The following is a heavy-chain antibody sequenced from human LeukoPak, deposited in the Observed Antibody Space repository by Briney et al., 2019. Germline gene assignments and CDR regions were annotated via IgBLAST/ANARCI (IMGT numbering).Heavy chain of an antibody. Sequence: GGSLRLSCAASGFTFSDYYMSWIRQAPGKGLEWVSYISGSSSNINYADSVKGRFTISRDNAKNSLYLQMNILRAEDTAVYYCARAYSSFPYWGQGTLVTVSS. CDR2: ISGSSSNI. CDR1: GFTFSDYY. CDR3: ARAYSSFPY. J-gene: IGHJ4*02. D-gene: IGHD5-12*01. V-gene: IGHV3-11*01.